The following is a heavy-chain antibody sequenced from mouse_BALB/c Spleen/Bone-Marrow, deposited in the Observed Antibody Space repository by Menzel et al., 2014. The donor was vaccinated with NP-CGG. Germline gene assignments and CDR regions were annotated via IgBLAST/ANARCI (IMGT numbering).Heavy chain of an antibody. J-gene: IGHJ4*01. Sequence: QVQLQQSGTELAKPGASVKMSCKASGYTFTSYWIHWIKQRPGQGLEWIGCINPITGYTEYNQKFKDKATLTADKSSSTAYIQLSSLTSDDAAFYYCARNYDYDGGYCAMDSWGQGTSVTVSS. CDR3: ARNYDYDGGYCAMDS. CDR1: GYTFTSYW. V-gene: IGHV1-7*01. D-gene: IGHD2-4*01. CDR2: INPITGYT.